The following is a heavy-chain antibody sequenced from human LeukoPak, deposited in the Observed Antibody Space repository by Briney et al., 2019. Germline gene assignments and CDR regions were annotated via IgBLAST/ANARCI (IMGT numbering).Heavy chain of an antibody. D-gene: IGHD3-22*01. J-gene: IGHJ4*02. Sequence: GGSLRLSCAASGFXFSNAWISWVRQAPGKGLKWVGRIKSKTDGGTTDYAAPVKGRFTISRDDSKNTLYLQMNSLKTEDTAVYYCTTQGTPYYDSSGYYYLVADYWGQGTLVTVSS. CDR3: TTQGTPYYDSSGYYYLVADY. CDR1: GFXFSNAW. CDR2: IKSKTDGGTT. V-gene: IGHV3-15*01.